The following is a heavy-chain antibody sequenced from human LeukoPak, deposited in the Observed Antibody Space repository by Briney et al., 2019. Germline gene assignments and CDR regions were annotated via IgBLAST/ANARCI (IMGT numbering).Heavy chain of an antibody. V-gene: IGHV3-23*01. D-gene: IGHD2-2*01. J-gene: IGHJ4*02. Sequence: GGSLRLSCAASGFSFSSYALSWVRQAPGKGLEWVSAISGSGGSTYYADSVKGRFTVSRDNSKNTLYLQMNSLRAEDTAVYYCAKDYCSSSTSCYGIYFDYWGQGTLVTVSS. CDR1: GFSFSSYA. CDR2: ISGSGGST. CDR3: AKDYCSSSTSCYGIYFDY.